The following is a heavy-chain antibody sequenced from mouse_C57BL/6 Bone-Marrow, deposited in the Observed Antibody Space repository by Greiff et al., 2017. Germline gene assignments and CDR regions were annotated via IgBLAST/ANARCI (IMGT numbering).Heavy chain of an antibody. J-gene: IGHJ4*01. CDR3: ATRGSTAYAMDY. CDR1: GYTFTSYG. V-gene: IGHV1-81*01. Sequence: VQLQQSGAELARPGASVKLSCKASGYTFTSYGISWVKQRTGQGLEWIGEIYPRSGNTYYNEKFKGKATLTADKSSSTAYMELRSLTSEDSAVYFCATRGSTAYAMDYWCQGTSVTVSS. CDR2: IYPRSGNT. D-gene: IGHD1-1*01.